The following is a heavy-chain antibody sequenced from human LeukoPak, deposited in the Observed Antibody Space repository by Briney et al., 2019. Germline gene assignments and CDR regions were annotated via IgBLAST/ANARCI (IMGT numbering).Heavy chain of an antibody. D-gene: IGHD1-1*01. CDR2: VSNSGGTT. CDR3: AKSLLTTATGTGRAFDI. V-gene: IGHV3-23*01. Sequence: GSLRLSCAASGFTFSSYAMSWVRQAPGKGLDWVSTVSNSGGTTYYADSVMGRFTISRDNSKNTLYLQMNSLRAEDSAEYYCAKSLLTTATGTGRAFDIWGQGTMVTVSA. J-gene: IGHJ3*02. CDR1: GFTFSSYA.